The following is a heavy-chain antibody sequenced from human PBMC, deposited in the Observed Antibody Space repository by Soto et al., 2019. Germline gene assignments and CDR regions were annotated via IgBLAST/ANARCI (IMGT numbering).Heavy chain of an antibody. CDR1: GYTFTSYS. CDR3: ARESSYTDV. Sequence: QVRLVQSGAEVKKPGASVKVSCKASGYTFTSYSMHWVRQAPGQRLEWMGWINAGNGNTKYSQKFQGRVTITRDTSASTAYMELSSLRSEDTAVYYCARESSYTDVWGQGTTVTVSS. V-gene: IGHV1-3*01. CDR2: INAGNGNT. J-gene: IGHJ6*02. D-gene: IGHD2-2*02.